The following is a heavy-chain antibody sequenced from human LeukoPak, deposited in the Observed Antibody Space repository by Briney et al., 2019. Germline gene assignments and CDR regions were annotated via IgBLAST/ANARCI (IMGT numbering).Heavy chain of an antibody. Sequence: SETLSLTCSVAGGSISRSSYYWGWTRQPPGKGLEWIGSIYYSGSTYYNPSLKSRVTISVDTSRNQFSLKLGSVTAADTAVYYCARHGSIATGAFTYWGQGTLVTVSS. CDR1: GGSISRSSYY. J-gene: IGHJ4*02. CDR3: ARHGSIATGAFTY. CDR2: IYYSGST. D-gene: IGHD6-13*01. V-gene: IGHV4-39*01.